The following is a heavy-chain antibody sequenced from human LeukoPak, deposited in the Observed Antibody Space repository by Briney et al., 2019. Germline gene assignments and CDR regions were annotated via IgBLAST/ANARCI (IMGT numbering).Heavy chain of an antibody. CDR1: GFAFSTYG. CDR3: ARASWVSNADAVC. D-gene: IGHD1-1*01. CDR2: ISYDGSNE. J-gene: IGHJ4*02. Sequence: PGRSLRLSCAASGFAFSTYGMNWVRQAPGKGLDWVAAISYDGSNEFYADSVKGRFTISRDNSKNTLYLQMNSLRAEDTAIYYCARASWVSNADAVCWGQGTLVTVSS. V-gene: IGHV3-30*03.